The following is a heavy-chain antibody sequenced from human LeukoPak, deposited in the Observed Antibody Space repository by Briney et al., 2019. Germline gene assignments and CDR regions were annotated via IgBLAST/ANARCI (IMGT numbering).Heavy chain of an antibody. CDR1: GGTFSSYA. D-gene: IGHD1-26*01. CDR3: ARDPLVGAIISYYYGMDV. J-gene: IGHJ6*02. Sequence: ASVKVSCKASGGTFSSYAISWVRQAPGQGLEWMGGIIPIFGTANYAQKSQGRVTITADESTSTAYMELSSLRSEDTAVYYCARDPLVGAIISYYYGMDVWGQGTTVTVSS. CDR2: IIPIFGTA. V-gene: IGHV1-69*13.